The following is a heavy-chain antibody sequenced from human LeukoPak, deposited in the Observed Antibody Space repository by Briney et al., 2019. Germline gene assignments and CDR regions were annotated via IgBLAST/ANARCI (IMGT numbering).Heavy chain of an antibody. CDR1: GYTFTDYA. CDR2: ITAGNGNT. CDR3: ARDRTPWDLLGPCDAFDI. V-gene: IGHV1-3*01. J-gene: IGHJ3*02. Sequence: ASVKVSCKASGYTFTDYAMHWVRQAPGQRLEWMGWITAGNGNTKYSQKFQGRVTITRDTSASTAYMGLSSLRSEDTAVYYCARDRTPWDLLGPCDAFDIWGQGTMVTVSS. D-gene: IGHD1-26*01.